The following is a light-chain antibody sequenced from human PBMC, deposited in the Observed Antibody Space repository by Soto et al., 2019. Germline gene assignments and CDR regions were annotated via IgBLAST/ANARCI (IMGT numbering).Light chain of an antibody. Sequence: QSVLTQPPSVSGAPGQRVTISCTGSSSNIGAGYDVHWYQQLPGTAPKLLIYDNNNRPSGVPDRFSGSKSGTSASLAITGIQAEDEADYYCQSYDSSLSGSVFGGGTKLTVL. CDR1: SSNIGAGYD. V-gene: IGLV1-40*01. CDR2: DNN. J-gene: IGLJ2*01. CDR3: QSYDSSLSGSV.